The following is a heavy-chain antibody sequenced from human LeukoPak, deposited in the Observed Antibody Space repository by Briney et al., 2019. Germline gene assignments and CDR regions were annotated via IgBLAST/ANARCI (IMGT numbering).Heavy chain of an antibody. J-gene: IGHJ4*02. D-gene: IGHD3-3*01. CDR3: ARAGTIFGVVIIPWVALDY. V-gene: IGHV3-48*01. CDR1: GFTFSSYS. CDR2: IGSSSSTI. Sequence: GGSLRLSCAASGFTFSSYSMNWVRQAPGKGLEWVSYIGSSSSTIYYADSVKGRFTISRDNAKNSLYLQMNSLRAEDTAVYYCARAGTIFGVVIIPWVALDYWGQGTLVTVSS.